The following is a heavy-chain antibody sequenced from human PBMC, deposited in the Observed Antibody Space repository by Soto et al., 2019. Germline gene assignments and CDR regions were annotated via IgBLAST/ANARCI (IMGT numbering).Heavy chain of an antibody. CDR1: GFTFSSYA. CDR2: ISGSGGST. Sequence: EVQLLESGGGLVQTGGSLRLSCAASGFTFSSYAMSWVRQAPGKGLEWVSAISGSGGSTYYADSVKGRFTISRDNSNNTLYLQMNSLRAEDTAVYYCAKRIQLWYYFDYWGQGTLVTVSS. CDR3: AKRIQLWYYFDY. J-gene: IGHJ4*02. D-gene: IGHD5-18*01. V-gene: IGHV3-23*01.